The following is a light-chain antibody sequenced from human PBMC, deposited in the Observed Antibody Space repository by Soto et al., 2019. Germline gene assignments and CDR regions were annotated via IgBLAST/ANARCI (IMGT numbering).Light chain of an antibody. Sequence: EIVLTQSPGTLSLSPGERATLSCRASQTITTLAWYQRKPGQAPRLLIYRVSSRAASVPDRFSGSGSGADYTLTISRLEPEDFAVYYCQQYGNLPLTFGGGTKVEIK. CDR3: QQYGNLPLT. CDR2: RVS. CDR1: QTITT. J-gene: IGKJ4*01. V-gene: IGKV3-20*01.